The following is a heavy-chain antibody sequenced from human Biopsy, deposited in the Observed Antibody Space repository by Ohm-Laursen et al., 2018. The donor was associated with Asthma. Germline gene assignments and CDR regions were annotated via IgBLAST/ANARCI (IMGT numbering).Heavy chain of an antibody. D-gene: IGHD3-22*01. J-gene: IGHJ4*02. CDR1: GGSFSNFA. V-gene: IGHV1-69*04. CDR3: ARSYDTDSYPVLVLDY. Sequence: SVKVSCKPSGGSFSNFAFSWVRQAPGHGLEWMGTILTKFDITSYAEKFQGRVMITADKSTSTTYMELSRLRSEDTAVYYCARSYDTDSYPVLVLDYWGQGTLVTVSS. CDR2: ILTKFDIT.